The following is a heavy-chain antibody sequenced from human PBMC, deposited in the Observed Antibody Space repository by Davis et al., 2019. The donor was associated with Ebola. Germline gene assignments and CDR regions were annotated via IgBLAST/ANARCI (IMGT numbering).Heavy chain of an antibody. J-gene: IGHJ3*02. V-gene: IGHV4-38-2*02. Sequence: MPSETLSLTCTVSGYSISSGYYWGWIRQPPGKGLEWIGSIYHSGSTYYNPSLKSRVTISVDTSKNQFSLKLSSVTAADTAVYYCASLGEYMIVGPEAFDIWGQGTMVTVSS. CDR1: GYSISSGYY. D-gene: IGHD3-22*01. CDR3: ASLGEYMIVGPEAFDI. CDR2: IYHSGST.